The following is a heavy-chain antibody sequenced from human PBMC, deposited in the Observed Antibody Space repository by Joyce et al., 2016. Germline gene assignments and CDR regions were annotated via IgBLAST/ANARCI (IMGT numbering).Heavy chain of an antibody. J-gene: IGHJ4*02. CDR3: ARSSYTNGIFDY. V-gene: IGHV3-21*01. CDR1: GFTFSSYS. D-gene: IGHD2-8*01. CDR2: LSSSSSYI. Sequence: EVQLVESGGGLVKPGGSLRLSCAASGFTFSSYSMSWVRQGPREGLEWVSSLSSSSSYIKYTDSVKGRFTIARDNAKNSLYLQMNSLRVEDTAVYYCARSSYTNGIFDYWGQGTLVTVSS.